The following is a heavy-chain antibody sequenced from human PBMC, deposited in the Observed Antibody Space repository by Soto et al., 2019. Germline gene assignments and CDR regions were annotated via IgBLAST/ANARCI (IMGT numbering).Heavy chain of an antibody. V-gene: IGHV4-30-4*01. Sequence: SETLSLTCTVSGGSISSGDYYWSWIRQPPGKGLEWIGYIYYSGSTYYNPSLKSRVTISVDTSKNQFSLKLSSVTAADTAVYYCARGKNWIVATEYWWYFDLWGRGTLVTVSS. CDR1: GGSISSGDYY. CDR2: IYYSGST. D-gene: IGHD5-12*01. CDR3: ARGKNWIVATEYWWYFDL. J-gene: IGHJ2*01.